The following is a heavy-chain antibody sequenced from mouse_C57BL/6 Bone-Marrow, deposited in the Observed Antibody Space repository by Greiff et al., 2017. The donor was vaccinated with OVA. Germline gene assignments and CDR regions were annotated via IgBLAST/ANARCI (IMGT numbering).Heavy chain of an antibody. CDR3: ARPHYYGSSLFAY. J-gene: IGHJ3*01. Sequence: EVKLMESGGDLVKPGGSLKLSCAASGFTFSSYGMSWVRQTPDKRLEWVATISSGGSYTYYPDSVKGRFTISRDNAKNTLYLQMSSLKSEDTAMYYCARPHYYGSSLFAYWGQGTLVTVSA. V-gene: IGHV5-6*01. CDR1: GFTFSSYG. CDR2: ISSGGSYT. D-gene: IGHD1-1*01.